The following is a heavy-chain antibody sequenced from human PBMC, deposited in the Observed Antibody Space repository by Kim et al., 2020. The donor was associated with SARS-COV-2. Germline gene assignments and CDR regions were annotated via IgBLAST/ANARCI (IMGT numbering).Heavy chain of an antibody. CDR3: ARFIVVQDAFDI. D-gene: IGHD2-15*01. CDR2: LQPGGAT. V-gene: IGHV3-53*04. Sequence: GGSLRLSCTASGFSVSSNYMSWVRQAPGKGLEWVAMLQPGGATQYAASVGGRLTIPSHDSKNTLHLKMSSLRAGARAVYYCARFIVVQDAFDIWAQGTMV. CDR1: GFSVSSNY. J-gene: IGHJ3*02.